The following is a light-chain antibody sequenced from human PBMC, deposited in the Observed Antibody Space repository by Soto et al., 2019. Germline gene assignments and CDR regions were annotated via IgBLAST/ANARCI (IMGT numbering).Light chain of an antibody. Sequence: ENVLTQSPGTLSLSLGERATLYCRAAQSVKSNFLAWYQQKPGQAPRLFIYGASSRATGIPARFSGSGSGTDFTLTISRLEPEDFAVYYCHQYGSSPLTFGGGTKVEIK. CDR2: GAS. J-gene: IGKJ4*01. CDR3: HQYGSSPLT. V-gene: IGKV3-20*01. CDR1: QSVKSNF.